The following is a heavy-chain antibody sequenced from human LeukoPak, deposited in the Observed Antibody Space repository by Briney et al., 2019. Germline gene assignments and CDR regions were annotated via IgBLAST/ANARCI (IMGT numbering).Heavy chain of an antibody. Sequence: ASVKVSCKASGYTFTSYYMHWVRQAPGQGLEWMGIINPSGGSTSYAQKFQGRVTMTRDMSTSTAYMELRSLRSDDTAVYYCARVVVATWIFDYWGQGTLVTVSS. J-gene: IGHJ4*02. CDR1: GYTFTSYY. CDR3: ARVVVATWIFDY. D-gene: IGHD5-12*01. V-gene: IGHV1-46*01. CDR2: INPSGGST.